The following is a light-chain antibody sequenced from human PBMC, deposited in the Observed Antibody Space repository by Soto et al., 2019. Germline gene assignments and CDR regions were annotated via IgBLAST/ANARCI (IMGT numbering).Light chain of an antibody. Sequence: QSALTQPASVSGSPGQSVAISCSGTSSDVGAYNYVSWYQHHPGKAPKLIIHEVTSRPSGGSTRFSGSKSGNTASLSIAGLRAEDEADYYCSSYTSRSTWLFGGGTKLTVL. V-gene: IGLV2-14*01. J-gene: IGLJ3*02. CDR3: SSYTSRSTWL. CDR1: SSDVGAYNY. CDR2: EVT.